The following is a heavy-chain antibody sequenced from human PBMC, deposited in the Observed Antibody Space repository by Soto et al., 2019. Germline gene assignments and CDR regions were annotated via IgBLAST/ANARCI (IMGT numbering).Heavy chain of an antibody. Sequence: EVQLVESGGGLVRLGGSLGPSVAAFGLPFGSKSLNWFGQPPGRGLEWVSSISSSSSHIYYADSVKGRFTISRDNAKNSLYLQMNSLRAEDTAVYYCARENGEYATFDFWGQGTLVTVSA. V-gene: IGHV3-21*01. CDR3: ARENGEYATFDF. D-gene: IGHD1-1*01. J-gene: IGHJ4*02. CDR1: GLPFGSKS. CDR2: ISSSSSHI.